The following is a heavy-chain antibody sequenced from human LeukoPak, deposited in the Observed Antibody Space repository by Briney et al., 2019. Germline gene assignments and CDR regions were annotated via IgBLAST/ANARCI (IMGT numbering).Heavy chain of an antibody. CDR3: ARERINHYYGSGSPEFDA. CDR2: IYNSGTT. D-gene: IGHD3-10*01. Sequence: SETLSLTCTVSGESISGFYWTWIRQPPGKGLEWIGRIYNSGTTNYNPSLKSRVTMSIDTSKNQFSLKVTSVTAADTAVYYCARERINHYYGSGSPEFDAWGQGTLVTVSA. V-gene: IGHV4-4*07. J-gene: IGHJ5*02. CDR1: GESISGFY.